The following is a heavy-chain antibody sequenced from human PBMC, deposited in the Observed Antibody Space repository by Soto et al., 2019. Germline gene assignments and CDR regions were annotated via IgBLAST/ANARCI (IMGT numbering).Heavy chain of an antibody. CDR2: IYYSGYT. V-gene: IGHV4-59*01. Sequence: SETLSLTCIVSGDSISPYYWSWIRQPPGKGLEWIGYIYYSGYTTYNPSLKSRVTISLDTSKNQFSLKLSSVTAADTAVYYCARGAELFDYWGQGTLVTVSS. J-gene: IGHJ4*02. D-gene: IGHD1-7*01. CDR3: ARGAELFDY. CDR1: GDSISPYY.